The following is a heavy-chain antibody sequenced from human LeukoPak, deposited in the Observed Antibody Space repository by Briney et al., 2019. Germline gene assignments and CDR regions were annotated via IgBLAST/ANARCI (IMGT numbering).Heavy chain of an antibody. CDR2: ISHSGST. Sequence: SETLSLTCAVYGGSFSGYWWTWIRHCQGPGLERIGEISHSGSTNYNSSLKSRVTISVDTYRNQFSLKLTSVTAADTSVYCCARGWGRYCSGGNCYRYWGQGTLVTVSS. CDR3: ARGWGRYCSGGNCYRY. V-gene: IGHV4-34*01. J-gene: IGHJ4*02. CDR1: GGSFSGYW. D-gene: IGHD2-15*01.